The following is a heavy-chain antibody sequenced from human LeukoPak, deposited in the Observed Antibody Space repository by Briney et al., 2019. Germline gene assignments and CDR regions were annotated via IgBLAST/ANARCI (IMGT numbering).Heavy chain of an antibody. CDR3: ARGNDRAWFDP. J-gene: IGHJ5*02. V-gene: IGHV1-2*02. Sequence: ASVKVSCKASGYTFTDYYMHWVRQAPGQGLEWMGWINPNSGATNSAQKFQGRVTMTRDTSISTAYMELSRLRSDDTAVYYCARGNDRAWFDPWGQGTLVTVSS. CDR2: INPNSGAT. CDR1: GYTFTDYY. D-gene: IGHD1-1*01.